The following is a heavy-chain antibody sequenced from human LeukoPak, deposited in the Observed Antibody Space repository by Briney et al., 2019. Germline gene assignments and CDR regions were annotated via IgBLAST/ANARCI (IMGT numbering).Heavy chain of an antibody. CDR2: IYYSGST. Sequence: SETLSLTCTVAGGFISSYYCEWIRQPPGKGREWIGYIYYSGSTNYDPSLKSGVTISVDTSKNQFSLKLSSVTDADTAVYYCARLIAYYDFWSGYFPYYFDYWGQGTLVTVSS. J-gene: IGHJ4*02. D-gene: IGHD3-3*01. CDR3: ARLIAYYDFWSGYFPYYFDY. V-gene: IGHV4-59*01. CDR1: GGFISSYY.